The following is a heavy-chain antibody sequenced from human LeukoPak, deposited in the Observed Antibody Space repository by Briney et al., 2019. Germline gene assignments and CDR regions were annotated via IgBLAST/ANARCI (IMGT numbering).Heavy chain of an antibody. V-gene: IGHV3-7*01. D-gene: IGHD2-21*02. CDR2: IKQDGSEK. CDR1: GFTFRNYG. CDR3: ARSSVTYGMDV. Sequence: GGSLTLSCAASGFTFRNYGMYWVRQAPGKGLEWVANIKQDGSEKYYVDSVKGRFTISRDNAKNSLYLQMNSLRAEDTAVYYCARSSVTYGMDVWGQGTTVTVSS. J-gene: IGHJ6*02.